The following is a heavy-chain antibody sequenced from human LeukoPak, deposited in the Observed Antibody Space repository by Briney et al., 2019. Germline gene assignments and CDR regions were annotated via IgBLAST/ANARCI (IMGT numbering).Heavy chain of an antibody. Sequence: GGSLRLSCVASGFNFNIYWMTWVRQAPGKGLEWVANIKEDGSEKYYVDSVKGRFAISRDNAQNSLYLQMNSLGTEDTAVYYCATYAGAQHKRFNDWGRGRLVTVSS. V-gene: IGHV3-7*01. CDR2: IKEDGSEK. D-gene: IGHD2-2*01. J-gene: IGHJ4*02. CDR3: ATYAGAQHKRFND. CDR1: GFNFNIYW.